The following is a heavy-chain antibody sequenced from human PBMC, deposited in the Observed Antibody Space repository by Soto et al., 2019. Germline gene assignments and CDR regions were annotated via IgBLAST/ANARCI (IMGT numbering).Heavy chain of an antibody. CDR2: IYHTGIT. Sequence: SETLSLTCAISGFSITSGDYWACIRQPPGKGLEWIGSIYHTGITYYNPSLKTRVTMSVHTSKNQFSLTLSSVTAADTAVYYCVRSVEGLDYGMDVWGQGTTVTVSS. V-gene: IGHV4-38-2*01. CDR3: VRSVEGLDYGMDV. D-gene: IGHD6-19*01. J-gene: IGHJ6*02. CDR1: GFSITSGDY.